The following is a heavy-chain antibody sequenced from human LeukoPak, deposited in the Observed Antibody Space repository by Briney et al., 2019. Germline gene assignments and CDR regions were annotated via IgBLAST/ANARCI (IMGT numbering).Heavy chain of an antibody. CDR1: GFTFSNAW. Sequence: PGGSLRLSCAASGFTFSNAWMSWVRQAPGKGLEWVGRIKSKTDGGTTDYAAPVKGRFTISRDDSKNTLYLQMNSLKTEDTAVYYCTTDIFRLATSLGPQTSYFDYWGQGTLVTVFS. D-gene: IGHD5-24*01. V-gene: IGHV3-15*01. J-gene: IGHJ4*02. CDR3: TTDIFRLATSLGPQTSYFDY. CDR2: IKSKTDGGTT.